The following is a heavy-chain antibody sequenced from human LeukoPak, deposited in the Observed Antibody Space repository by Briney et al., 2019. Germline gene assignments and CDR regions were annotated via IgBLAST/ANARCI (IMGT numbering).Heavy chain of an antibody. CDR3: ARDLYSSSPEDY. D-gene: IGHD6-6*01. Sequence: ASVKVSCKASGYTFTGYYMHWVRQAPGQGLEWMGWINPNSGGTNYAQKFQGRVSMTRDTSISTAYVELSRLRSDDTAVYYCARDLYSSSPEDYWGQGTLVTVSS. J-gene: IGHJ4*02. CDR1: GYTFTGYY. CDR2: INPNSGGT. V-gene: IGHV1-2*02.